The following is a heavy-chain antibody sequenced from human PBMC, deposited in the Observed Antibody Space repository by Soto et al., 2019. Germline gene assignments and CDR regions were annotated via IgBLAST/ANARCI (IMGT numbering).Heavy chain of an antibody. V-gene: IGHV5-10-1*01. J-gene: IGHJ4*02. D-gene: IGHD4-17*01. CDR2: IDPSDSYT. CDR1: GYSFTSYW. CDR3: ATALLYGDDKDY. Sequence: GESLKISCQGSGYSFTSYWISWVRQMPGKGLEWMGRIDPSDSYTNYSPSFQGHVTISADKSISTAYLQWSSLKASDTAMYYCATALLYGDDKDYWGQGXXVTVSS.